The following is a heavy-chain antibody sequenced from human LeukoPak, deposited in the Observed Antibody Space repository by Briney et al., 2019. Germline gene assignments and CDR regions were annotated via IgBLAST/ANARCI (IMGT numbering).Heavy chain of an antibody. D-gene: IGHD3-10*01. CDR2: INPNSGNT. CDR1: GYTFTSYG. CDR3: ARGRHRFGDLDY. V-gene: IGHV1-8*03. Sequence: GASVKVSCKASGYTFTSYGISWVRQAPGQGLEWMGWINPNSGNTGYAQKFQGRVTTTRNTSISTAYMELSSLRSEDTAVYYCARGRHRFGDLDYWGQGTLVTVSS. J-gene: IGHJ4*02.